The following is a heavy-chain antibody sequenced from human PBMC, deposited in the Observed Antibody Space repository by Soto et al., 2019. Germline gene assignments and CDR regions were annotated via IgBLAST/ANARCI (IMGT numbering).Heavy chain of an antibody. Sequence: GGSLRLSCAASGFTFSSYEMNWVRQAPGKGLEWVSYISSSGSTIYYADSVKGRFTISRDNAKNSLYLQMKSLRAEDTAVYYCARDLPYSSSPGGYYYYYGMDVWGQGTTVTVSS. D-gene: IGHD6-6*01. CDR3: ARDLPYSSSPGGYYYYYGMDV. CDR1: GFTFSSYE. J-gene: IGHJ6*02. CDR2: ISSSGSTI. V-gene: IGHV3-48*03.